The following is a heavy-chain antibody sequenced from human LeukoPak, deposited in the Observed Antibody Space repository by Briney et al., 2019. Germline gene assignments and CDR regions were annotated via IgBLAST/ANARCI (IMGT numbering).Heavy chain of an antibody. V-gene: IGHV4-59*01. CDR2: IYYSGST. J-gene: IGHJ3*02. CDR3: ARDPLSIAARRGAFDI. CDR1: GGSFSGYY. D-gene: IGHD6-6*01. Sequence: SETLSLTCTVSGGSFSGYYWSWIRQPPGKGLEWIGYIYYSGSTNYNPSLKSRVTISVDTSKNQFSLKLSSVTAADTAVYYCARDPLSIAARRGAFDIWGQGTMVTVSS.